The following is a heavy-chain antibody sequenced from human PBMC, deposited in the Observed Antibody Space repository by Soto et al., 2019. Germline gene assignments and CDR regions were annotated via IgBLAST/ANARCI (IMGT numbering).Heavy chain of an antibody. CDR3: ARGVPSIAAPYYFDY. CDR2: IIPIFGTA. J-gene: IGHJ4*02. Sequence: GASVKGSCKASGGTFSSYAISWVRQAPGQGLEWMGGIIPIFGTANYAQKFQGRVTITADESTSTAYMELSSLRSEDTAVYYCARGVPSIAAPYYFDYWGQGTLVTVSS. D-gene: IGHD6-6*01. V-gene: IGHV1-69*13. CDR1: GGTFSSYA.